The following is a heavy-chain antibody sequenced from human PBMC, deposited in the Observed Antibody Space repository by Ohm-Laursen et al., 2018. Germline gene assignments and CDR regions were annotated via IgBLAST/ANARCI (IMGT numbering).Heavy chain of an antibody. J-gene: IGHJ6*02. Sequence: GTLSLTCPVSGGSISSYYWSWIRQPPGKGLEWIGYIYYSGSTNYNPSLKSRVTISVDTSKNQFSLKLSYVTAEDTAVYYCARDARPSGMDVWGQGTTVTVSS. CDR3: ARDARPSGMDV. CDR1: GGSISSYY. D-gene: IGHD6-6*01. CDR2: IYYSGST. V-gene: IGHV4-59*01.